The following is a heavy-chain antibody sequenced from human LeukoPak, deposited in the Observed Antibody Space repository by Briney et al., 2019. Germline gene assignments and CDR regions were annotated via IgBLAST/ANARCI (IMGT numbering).Heavy chain of an antibody. V-gene: IGHV5-10-1*01. CDR2: IGPSDSYT. CDR1: GYSFTNYW. D-gene: IGHD3-22*01. J-gene: IGHJ4*02. Sequence: GESLKISCKGSGYSFTNYWITWVRQMPGKGLEWMGRIGPSDSYTNYSPSFQVHVTISADKSITTAYLQWSSLKASDTAIYYCARLGNSGYYFDYWGQGTLVTVSS. CDR3: ARLGNSGYYFDY.